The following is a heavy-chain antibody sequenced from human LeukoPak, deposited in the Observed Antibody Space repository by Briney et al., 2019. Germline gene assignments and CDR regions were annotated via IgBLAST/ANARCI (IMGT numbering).Heavy chain of an antibody. V-gene: IGHV3-20*04. Sequence: GGSLRLSCAASGFTFDDYGMSWVRQAPGKGLEWVSGINWSGGSTAYADSVKGRFTISRDNAKNSLYLQMNSLRAEDTALYYCARDYYDSSGYSYFDYWGQGTLVTVSS. CDR1: GFTFDDYG. CDR3: ARDYYDSSGYSYFDY. D-gene: IGHD3-22*01. CDR2: INWSGGST. J-gene: IGHJ4*02.